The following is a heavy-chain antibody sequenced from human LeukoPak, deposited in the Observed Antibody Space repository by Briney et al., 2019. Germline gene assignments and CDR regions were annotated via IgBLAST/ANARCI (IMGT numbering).Heavy chain of an antibody. V-gene: IGHV4-30-2*03. CDR3: ASQDSSSWYRYFQH. Sequence: SETLSLTCAVSGGSISSGGYSWSWIRQPPGKGLEWIGYIYHSGSTYYNPSLKSRVTISVDTSKNQFSLKLSSVTAADTAVYYCASQDSSSWYRYFQHWGQGTLVTVSS. CDR2: IYHSGST. J-gene: IGHJ1*01. CDR1: GGSISSGGYS. D-gene: IGHD6-13*01.